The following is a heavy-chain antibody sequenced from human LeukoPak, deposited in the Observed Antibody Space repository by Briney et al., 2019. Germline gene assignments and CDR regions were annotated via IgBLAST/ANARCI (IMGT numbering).Heavy chain of an antibody. CDR2: IYYSGST. J-gene: IGHJ3*02. V-gene: IGHV4-59*01. D-gene: IGHD3-22*01. CDR1: GGSISSYY. CDR3: ARELANYYDSSGDAFDI. Sequence: SSETLSLTCTVSGGSISSYYWSWIRQPPGKGLEWIGYIYYSGSTNYNPSLKSRVTISVDTSKNQFSLKLSSVTAADTAVYYCARELANYYDSSGDAFDIWGQGTMVTVSS.